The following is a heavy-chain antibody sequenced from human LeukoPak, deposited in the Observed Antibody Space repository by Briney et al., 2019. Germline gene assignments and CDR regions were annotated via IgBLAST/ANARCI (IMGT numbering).Heavy chain of an antibody. J-gene: IGHJ5*02. CDR1: GGSFSGYY. D-gene: IGHD3-10*01. V-gene: IGHV4-34*01. CDR3: ARTGSGLDWFDP. Sequence: SETLSLTCAVYGGSFSGYYWSWIRQPPGKGLEWIGEINHSGSTNYHPPLKSRVTISVDTSKNQFSLKLSSVTAADTAVYYCARTGSGLDWFDPWGQGTLVTVSS. CDR2: INHSGST.